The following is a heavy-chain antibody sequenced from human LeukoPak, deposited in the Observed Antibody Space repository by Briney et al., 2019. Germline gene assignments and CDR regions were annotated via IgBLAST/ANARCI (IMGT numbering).Heavy chain of an antibody. V-gene: IGHV1-18*01. CDR3: ARDKAVTTEVTQHFQH. D-gene: IGHD4-23*01. J-gene: IGHJ1*01. Sequence: ASVKVSCKASGYTFTMYAIHWVRQAPGQRLEWMGWISAYNGYTDYAQKFQFRVTMTTDTSTSTAYMELRSLRSDDTAVYYCARDKAVTTEVTQHFQHWGQGTLVTVSS. CDR2: ISAYNGYT. CDR1: GYTFTMYA.